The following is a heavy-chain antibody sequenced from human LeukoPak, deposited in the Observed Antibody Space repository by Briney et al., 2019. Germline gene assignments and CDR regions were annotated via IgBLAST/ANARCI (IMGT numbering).Heavy chain of an antibody. CDR3: ARVWLRDYMDV. CDR2: ITADGGST. CDR1: GFTFRSYA. Sequence: PGGSLRLSCAVSGFTFRSYAMNWVRQAPGKGLEWVAAITADGGSTHYTTSVKGRFIISRDTPKNTLSLQMNNLRAEDTAVYFCARVWLRDYMDVWGEGITVSVSS. J-gene: IGHJ6*03. V-gene: IGHV3-23*01. D-gene: IGHD5-12*01.